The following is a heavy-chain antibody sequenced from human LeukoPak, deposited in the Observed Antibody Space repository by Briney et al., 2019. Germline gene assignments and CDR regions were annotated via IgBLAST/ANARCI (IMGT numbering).Heavy chain of an antibody. CDR1: GYTFTSYG. Sequence: ASVKVSCKASGYTFTSYGISWVRQAPGQGLEWMGWISAYNGNTNYAQKLQGRVTMTTDTSTSTAYMELRSLRSDDTAVYYCARDPLYSSGWYTPYYYYGMDVWGQGTTVTVSS. J-gene: IGHJ6*02. CDR3: ARDPLYSSGWYTPYYYYGMDV. V-gene: IGHV1-18*01. D-gene: IGHD6-19*01. CDR2: ISAYNGNT.